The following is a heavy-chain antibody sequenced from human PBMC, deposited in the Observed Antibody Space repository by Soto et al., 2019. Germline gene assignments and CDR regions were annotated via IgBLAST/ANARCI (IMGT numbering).Heavy chain of an antibody. CDR2: IIPIFGTA. J-gene: IGHJ5*02. Sequence: SVKVSCKASGGTFSSYAISWVRQAPGQGLEWMGGIIPIFGTANYAQKFQGRVTITADESTSTAYMELSSLRSEDTAVYYCASSLVDWNRLDPCGQGPLVSVSS. CDR3: ASSLVDWNRLDP. V-gene: IGHV1-69*13. CDR1: GGTFSSYA. D-gene: IGHD1-1*01.